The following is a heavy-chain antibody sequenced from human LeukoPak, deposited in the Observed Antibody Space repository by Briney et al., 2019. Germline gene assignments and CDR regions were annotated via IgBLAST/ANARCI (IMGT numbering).Heavy chain of an antibody. J-gene: IGHJ6*02. CDR3: ARDETAAAGIAMDV. V-gene: IGHV1-2*02. Sequence: ASVKVSCQASGYTFTAYHFHWVRLAPGHGLGWMGWINLNSGVTRYAQKFQDRVTMTRNTSITTAYIELSRLRSDETAVYYCARDETAAAGIAMDVWGQGTTVTVSS. CDR2: INLNSGVT. CDR1: GYTFTAYH. D-gene: IGHD6-13*01.